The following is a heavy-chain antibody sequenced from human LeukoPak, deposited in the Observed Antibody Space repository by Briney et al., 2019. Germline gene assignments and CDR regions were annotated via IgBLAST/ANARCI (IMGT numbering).Heavy chain of an antibody. V-gene: IGHV1-69*05. CDR1: GGTFSSYA. CDR2: IIPIFGTA. CDR3: ASGIAVAENYFDY. J-gene: IGHJ4*02. D-gene: IGHD6-19*01. Sequence: SVKVSCKASGGTFSSYAISWVRQAPGQGLEWMGGIIPIFGTANYAQKFQGRVTITTDESTSTAYMELSSLRSEDTAVYYCASGIAVAENYFDYWGQGTLVTVSS.